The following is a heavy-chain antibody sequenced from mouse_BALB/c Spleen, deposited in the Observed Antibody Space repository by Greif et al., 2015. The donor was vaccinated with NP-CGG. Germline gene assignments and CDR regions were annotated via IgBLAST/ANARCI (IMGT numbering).Heavy chain of an antibody. Sequence: VQLQQSGAELAKPGASVKMSCKASGYTFTSYWMHWVKRRPGQGLEWIGYINPSTGYTEYNQKFKDKATLTADKSSSTAYMQLSSLTSEDSAVYYCASYYYGSSYAMDYWGQGTSVTVSS. D-gene: IGHD1-1*01. CDR2: INPSTGYT. CDR3: ASYYYGSSYAMDY. V-gene: IGHV1-7*01. CDR1: GYTFTSYW. J-gene: IGHJ4*01.